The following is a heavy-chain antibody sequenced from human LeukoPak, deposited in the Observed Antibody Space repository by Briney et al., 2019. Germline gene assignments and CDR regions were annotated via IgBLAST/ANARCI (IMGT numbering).Heavy chain of an antibody. CDR3: ARDTDLGKPFYFDY. D-gene: IGHD1-14*01. CDR1: GFTFSSYS. CDR2: ISSSSSYI. V-gene: IGHV3-21*01. Sequence: GGSLRLSCAASGFTFSSYSMYWVRQAPGKGLEWVSSISSSSSYIYYADSVKGRFTISRDNAKNSLYLQMNSLRAEDTAVYYCARDTDLGKPFYFDYWGQGTLVTVSS. J-gene: IGHJ4*02.